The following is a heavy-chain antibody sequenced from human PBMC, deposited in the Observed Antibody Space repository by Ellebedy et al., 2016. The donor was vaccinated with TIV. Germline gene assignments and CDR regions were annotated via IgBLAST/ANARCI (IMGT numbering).Heavy chain of an antibody. CDR2: IGGSGGRA. CDR3: AKFPSVTTPGVDF. Sequence: GESLKISCAASGFTFSTYALTWARQAPGRGLEWVSAIGGSGGRANYADSVRGRFTISRDNSKSTLFLYMNNLRAEDTAVYYCAKFPSVTTPGVDFWGQGTLVTVSS. J-gene: IGHJ4*02. D-gene: IGHD4-17*01. V-gene: IGHV3-23*01. CDR1: GFTFSTYA.